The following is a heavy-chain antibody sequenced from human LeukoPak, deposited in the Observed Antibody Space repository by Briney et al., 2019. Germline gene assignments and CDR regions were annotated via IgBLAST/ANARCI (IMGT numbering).Heavy chain of an antibody. CDR3: ARVANVGAPFDY. J-gene: IGHJ4*02. Sequence: GASVKVSCKASGGTFSSYAISWVRQAPGQGLEWMGGIIPIFGTANYAQKFQGRVTITTDESTSTAYMELSSLRSEDTAVYYCARVANVGAPFDYWGQGTLVTVSS. CDR1: GGTFSSYA. V-gene: IGHV1-69*05. D-gene: IGHD1-26*01. CDR2: IIPIFGTA.